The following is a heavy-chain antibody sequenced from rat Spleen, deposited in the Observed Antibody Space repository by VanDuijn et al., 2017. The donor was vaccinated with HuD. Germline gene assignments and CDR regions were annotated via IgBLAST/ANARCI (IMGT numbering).Heavy chain of an antibody. CDR3: ASGIYGGYSAFDY. Sequence: EVQLVESGGGLVQPGRSLKLSCAASGFTFSDYYMAWVRQAPKKGLEWVASISYEGSSTYYGDSVKGRFTISRDNAKSTLYLQMNSLRSEDTATYYCASGIYGGYSAFDYWGQGVMVTVSS. D-gene: IGHD1-11*01. J-gene: IGHJ2*01. CDR2: ISYEGSST. CDR1: GFTFSDYY. V-gene: IGHV5-22*01.